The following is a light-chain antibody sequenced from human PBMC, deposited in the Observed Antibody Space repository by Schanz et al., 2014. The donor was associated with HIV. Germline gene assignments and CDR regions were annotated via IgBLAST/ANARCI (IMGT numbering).Light chain of an antibody. V-gene: IGLV2-14*03. J-gene: IGLJ2*01. CDR3: CSYADVYT. CDR2: DVT. Sequence: QSALTQPASVSGSPGQSVTISCTGTSSDVGHFNYVSWYQHQPGKAPKLLIYDVTHRPSGVSNRFSGSKSGNTASLTISGLQAEDEAEYYCCSYADVYTFGGGTKLTVL. CDR1: SSDVGHFNY.